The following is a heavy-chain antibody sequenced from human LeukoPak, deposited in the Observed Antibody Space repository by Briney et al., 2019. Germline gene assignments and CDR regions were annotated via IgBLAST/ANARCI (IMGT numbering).Heavy chain of an antibody. J-gene: IGHJ4*02. CDR1: GGSFSGYY. D-gene: IGHD5-12*01. Sequence: SETLSLTCAVYGGSFSGYYWSWIRQPPGKGLEWIGEINHSGSTNYNPSLKSRVTISVDTSKNQFSLKLSSVTAADTAVYYCARGYITDPFDYWGQGALVAVSS. CDR3: ARGYITDPFDY. V-gene: IGHV4-34*01. CDR2: INHSGST.